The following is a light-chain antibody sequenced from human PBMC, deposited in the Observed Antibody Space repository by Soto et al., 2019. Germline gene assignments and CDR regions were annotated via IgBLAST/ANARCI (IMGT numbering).Light chain of an antibody. CDR3: ATWDDDLYTPI. V-gene: IGLV1-40*01. CDR1: SSNVGARYD. J-gene: IGLJ2*01. Sequence: QSVLTQPASVSGAPGQTVTISCTGSSSNVGARYDVHWFQRLPGTAPKLLIYGNSNRPSGVPDRFSGSKSGTSASLAITGLRSDDEADYYCATWDDDLYTPIIGGGTKLTVL. CDR2: GNS.